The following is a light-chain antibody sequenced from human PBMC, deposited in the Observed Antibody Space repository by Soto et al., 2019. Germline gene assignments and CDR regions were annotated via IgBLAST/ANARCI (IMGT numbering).Light chain of an antibody. CDR2: DTS. J-gene: IGKJ4*01. V-gene: IGKV3-11*01. CDR3: QQRAKWPLT. Sequence: EIVLTQSPVTLSLSPGERVTLFCRASQSVNSFLAWYQQKPGQAPRLLIYDTSKRATGIPARFSGSGSGTDFTLTISSLEPEDFAIYYCQQRAKWPLTFGGGTKVEIK. CDR1: QSVNSF.